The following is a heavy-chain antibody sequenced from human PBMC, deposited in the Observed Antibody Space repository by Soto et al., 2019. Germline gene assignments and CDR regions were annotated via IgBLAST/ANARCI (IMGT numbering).Heavy chain of an antibody. CDR2: ISPYNGNT. D-gene: IGHD1-26*01. Sequence: QVQLVQSGAEVKKPGASVKVSCKASGYTFTSYGVSWVRQAPGQGLEWMGWISPYNGNTNYAQKFQGRLTMTTDTSPTAVHMELRSLSSDETAVYYCARVPPAVRTTSNWYFDLWGRGTLVTVSS. V-gene: IGHV1-18*01. J-gene: IGHJ2*01. CDR1: GYTFTSYG. CDR3: ARVPPAVRTTSNWYFDL.